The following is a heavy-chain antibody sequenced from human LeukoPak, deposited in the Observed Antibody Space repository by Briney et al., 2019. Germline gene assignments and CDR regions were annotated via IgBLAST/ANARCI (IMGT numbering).Heavy chain of an antibody. CDR2: ISVQKGST. Sequence: ASVKVSCKASGYTFANYAIAWVRQAPGQGLEWMGWISVQKGSTNYAQNFQGRVTLTTNTPARTAYMELTSLRFDDTAVYYCARPYYDDPRSWYFDLWGRGTLVTVSS. CDR1: GYTFANYA. J-gene: IGHJ2*01. CDR3: ARPYYDDPRSWYFDL. V-gene: IGHV1-18*01. D-gene: IGHD3-3*01.